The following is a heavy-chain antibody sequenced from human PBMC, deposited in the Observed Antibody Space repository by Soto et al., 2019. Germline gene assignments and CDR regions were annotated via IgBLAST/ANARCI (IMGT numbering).Heavy chain of an antibody. Sequence: GGSLRLSCAASGFTFSSYSMNWVRQAPGKGLEWVSSSSSSSTYIYYADSVKGRFTISRDNAKNSLYLQMNSLRAEDTAVYFCARVYYSNLPYYFYYMDGWGQGTTVTVSS. D-gene: IGHD4-4*01. CDR1: GFTFSSYS. CDR2: SSSSSTYI. V-gene: IGHV3-21*01. CDR3: ARVYYSNLPYYFYYMDG. J-gene: IGHJ6*01.